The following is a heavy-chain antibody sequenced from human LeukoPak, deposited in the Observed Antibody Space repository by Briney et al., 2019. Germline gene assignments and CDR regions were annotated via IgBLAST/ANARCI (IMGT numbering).Heavy chain of an antibody. CDR2: INPSSGGT. V-gene: IGHV1-2*02. CDR3: ARIAIHGRHYFDP. J-gene: IGHJ5*01. D-gene: IGHD2-15*01. CDR1: GYSFTDYA. Sequence: GASVKVSCKASGYSFTDYAMHWVRLAPGQGLEWMGWINPSSGGTDYAQEFRGRVTMTRDTSISTAYMELSRLRSDDTAVYYCARIAIHGRHYFDPWGQGTLVTVSS.